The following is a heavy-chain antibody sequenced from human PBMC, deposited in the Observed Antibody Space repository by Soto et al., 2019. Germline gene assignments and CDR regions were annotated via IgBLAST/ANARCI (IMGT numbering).Heavy chain of an antibody. D-gene: IGHD5-18*01. CDR3: ATSVNSAMAFDY. CDR2: INPNGGST. CDR1: GYTFTHYY. V-gene: IGHV1-46*01. J-gene: IGHJ4*02. Sequence: QVQLVQSGAEVKKPGASVKVSCKASGYTFTHYYIHWVRQAPGQGLEWMGIINPNGGSTTYAQKFRAGFTMTRDTSTSTVYMELNSLRSEDSAVYYCATSVNSAMAFDYWGQGTLVTVSS.